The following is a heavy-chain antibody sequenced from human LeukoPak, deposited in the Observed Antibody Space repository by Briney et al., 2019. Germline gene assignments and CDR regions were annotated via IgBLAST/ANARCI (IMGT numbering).Heavy chain of an antibody. CDR2: INPNSGGT. CDR3: VIEADNMVRGVVVY. CDR1: GYTFTGYY. J-gene: IGHJ4*02. Sequence: ASVKVSCKASGYTFTGYYMHWVRQAPGQGLEWMGWINPNSGGTNYAQKFQGRFTISRDNSKNTLFLQMNNLRAEDTAVYYCVIEADNMVRGVVVYWGQGTLVTVSS. D-gene: IGHD3-10*01. V-gene: IGHV1-2*02.